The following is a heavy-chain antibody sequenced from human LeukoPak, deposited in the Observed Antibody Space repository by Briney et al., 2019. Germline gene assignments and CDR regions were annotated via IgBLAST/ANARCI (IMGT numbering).Heavy chain of an antibody. Sequence: ASVKVSCKASGYTFTSYGISWVRQAPGQGLEWMGWISAYNGNTNYAQKLQGRVTMTTDTSTSTAYMELRSLRSDDTAVYYCARDSGSLYYYDSSGYQCFDYWGQGTLVTVFS. CDR3: ARDSGSLYYYDSSGYQCFDY. CDR1: GYTFTSYG. D-gene: IGHD3-22*01. CDR2: ISAYNGNT. V-gene: IGHV1-18*01. J-gene: IGHJ4*02.